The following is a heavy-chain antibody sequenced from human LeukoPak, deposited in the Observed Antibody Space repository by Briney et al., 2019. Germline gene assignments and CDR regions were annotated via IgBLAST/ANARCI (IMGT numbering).Heavy chain of an antibody. V-gene: IGHV4-39*07. CDR1: GGSVSNGSYY. CDR3: AADSQNYYYYGMDV. Sequence: PSETLSLTCTVSGGSVSNGSYYWGWIRQPPGKGLEWIGSIYHSGSTYYNPSLKSRVTISVDTSKNQFSLKLSSVTAADTAVYYCAADSQNYYYYGMDVWGQGTTATVSS. J-gene: IGHJ6*02. CDR2: IYHSGST.